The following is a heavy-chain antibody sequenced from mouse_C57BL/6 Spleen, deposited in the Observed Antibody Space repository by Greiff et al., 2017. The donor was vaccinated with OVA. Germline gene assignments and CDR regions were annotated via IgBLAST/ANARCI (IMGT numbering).Heavy chain of an antibody. J-gene: IGHJ3*01. CDR2: ISYDGSN. CDR3: AREEDYDEWFAY. V-gene: IGHV3-6*01. D-gene: IGHD2-4*01. Sequence: EVKLVESGPGLVKPSQSLSLTCSVTGYSITSGYYWNWIRQFPGNKLEWMGYISYDGSNNYNPSLKNRISITRDTSKNQFFLKLNSVTTEDTATYYCAREEDYDEWFAYWGQGTLVTVSA. CDR1: GYSITSGYY.